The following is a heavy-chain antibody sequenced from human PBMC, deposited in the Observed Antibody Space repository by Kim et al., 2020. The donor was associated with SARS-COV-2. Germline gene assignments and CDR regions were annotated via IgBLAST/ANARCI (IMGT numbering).Heavy chain of an antibody. D-gene: IGHD4-17*01. J-gene: IGHJ6*02. CDR1: GGSFSGYY. Sequence: SETLSLTCAVYGGSFSGYYWSWIRQPPGKGLEWIGEINHSGSTNYNPSLKSRVTISVDTSKNQFSLKLSSVTAADTAVYYCATTGSLYYYYGMDGWGQGTTVTVS. V-gene: IGHV4-34*01. CDR3: ATTGSLYYYYGMDG. CDR2: INHSGST.